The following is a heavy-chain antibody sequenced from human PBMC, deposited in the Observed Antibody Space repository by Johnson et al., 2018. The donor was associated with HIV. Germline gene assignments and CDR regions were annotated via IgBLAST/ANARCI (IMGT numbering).Heavy chain of an antibody. CDR3: ARGGNEIDAFDI. V-gene: IGHV3-66*02. J-gene: IGHJ3*02. CDR1: GFTVSSNY. CDR2: IYSGGST. Sequence: VQLVESGGGVVQPGRSLRLSCAVSGFTVSSNYMSWVRQAPGKGLEWVSVIYSGGSTYYADSVKGRFTISRDNSKNTLYLQMNSLRAEDTAVYYCARGGNEIDAFDIWGQGTMVTVSS. D-gene: IGHD1-1*01.